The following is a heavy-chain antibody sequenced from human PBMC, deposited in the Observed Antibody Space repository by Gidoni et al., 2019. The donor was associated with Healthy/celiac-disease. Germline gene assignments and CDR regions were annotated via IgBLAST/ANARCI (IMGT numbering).Heavy chain of an antibody. CDR1: GGPFSSYT. Sequence: QVQLVQSGAEVKKPGSSVKVSCKASGGPFSSYTISWVRQAPGQGLEWMGRIIPILGIANYAQKFQGRVTITADKSTSTAYMELSSLRSEDTAVYYCARLWLVTQHAFDIWGQGTMVTVSS. CDR2: IIPILGIA. V-gene: IGHV1-69*02. J-gene: IGHJ3*02. CDR3: ARLWLVTQHAFDI. D-gene: IGHD6-19*01.